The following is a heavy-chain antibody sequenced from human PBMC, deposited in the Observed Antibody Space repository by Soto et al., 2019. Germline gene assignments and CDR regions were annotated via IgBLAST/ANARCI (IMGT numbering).Heavy chain of an antibody. Sequence: GGSLRLSCAASGFTFSSYGMHWVRQAPGKGLEWVAVIWYDGSNKYYADSVKGRFTISRDNSKNTLYLQMNILRAEDTAVYYCARVPAVAGNYYYYGMDVWGQGTTVTVSS. V-gene: IGHV3-33*01. CDR1: GFTFSSYG. CDR2: IWYDGSNK. J-gene: IGHJ6*02. D-gene: IGHD6-19*01. CDR3: ARVPAVAGNYYYYGMDV.